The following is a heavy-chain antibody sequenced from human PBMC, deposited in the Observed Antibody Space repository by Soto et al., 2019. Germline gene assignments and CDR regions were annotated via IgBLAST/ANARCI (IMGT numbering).Heavy chain of an antibody. J-gene: IGHJ4*02. CDR3: ARRIDGFTPHFDY. D-gene: IGHD2-15*01. CDR1: GYSFTSYW. V-gene: IGHV5-51*01. CDR2: IYPGDSDT. Sequence: PGESQKISCKGSGYSFTSYWSGWVRQMHGKGLEWMGIIYPGDSDTRYSPSFQGQVTISADKSISTAYLQWSSLKASDIAMYYCARRIDGFTPHFDYWGQGTLVTVSS.